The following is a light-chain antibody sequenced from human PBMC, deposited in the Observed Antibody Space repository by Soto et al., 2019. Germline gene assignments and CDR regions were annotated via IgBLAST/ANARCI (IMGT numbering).Light chain of an antibody. J-gene: IGKJ1*01. CDR1: QTISSW. Sequence: DIQMTQSPSTLSGSVGDRVTITCRASQTISSWLAWYQQKPGKAPKLLIYKSYTLKSGVQSRFSGSGSGTEFTLTIGSLQPDDFAPYYCQHYNSYSEAFGQGTKVELK. CDR2: KSY. V-gene: IGKV1-5*03. CDR3: QHYNSYSEA.